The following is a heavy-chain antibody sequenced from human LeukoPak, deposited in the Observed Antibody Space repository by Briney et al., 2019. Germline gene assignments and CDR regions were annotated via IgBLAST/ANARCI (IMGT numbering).Heavy chain of an antibody. CDR2: IKQDGSEK. CDR1: GFTFSSYW. Sequence: PGGSLRLSCAASGFTFSSYWMSWVRQAPGKGLEWVANIKQDGSEKYYVDSVKGRFTISRDNAKNSLYLQMNSLRAEDTAVYYCASGESSIFGNFDYWGQGTLVTVSS. V-gene: IGHV3-7*01. J-gene: IGHJ4*02. CDR3: ASGESSIFGNFDY. D-gene: IGHD3-3*01.